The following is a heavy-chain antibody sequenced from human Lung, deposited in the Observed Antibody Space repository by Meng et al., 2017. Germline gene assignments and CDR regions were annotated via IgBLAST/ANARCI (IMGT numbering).Heavy chain of an antibody. CDR3: GRSDGYIRD. CDR2: INTDGSST. J-gene: IGHJ4*02. Sequence: EGQRVESGGGLVQPGGSLRLSCAASGFTFSTYWMHWARQAPGKGLVWVSHINTDGSSTNYADSVKGRFTISRDNAKNTLYLQMNSLRAEDTAVYYCGRSDGYIRDWGQGTLVTVSS. CDR1: GFTFSTYW. D-gene: IGHD5-24*01. V-gene: IGHV3-74*01.